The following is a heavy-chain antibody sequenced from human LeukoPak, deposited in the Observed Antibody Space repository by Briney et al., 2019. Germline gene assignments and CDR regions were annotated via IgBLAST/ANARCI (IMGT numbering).Heavy chain of an antibody. J-gene: IGHJ5*02. D-gene: IGHD3-22*01. V-gene: IGHV4-59*01. CDR3: AREDSSGYYAWFDP. CDR2: IYYSGST. Sequence: SETLSLTCTISGASIDSYYWSWIRQPPGKGLEWIGYIYYSGSTNYNPSLKSRVTISVDTSKNQFSLKLSSVTAADTAVYYCAREDSSGYYAWFDPWGQGTLVTVSS. CDR1: GASIDSYY.